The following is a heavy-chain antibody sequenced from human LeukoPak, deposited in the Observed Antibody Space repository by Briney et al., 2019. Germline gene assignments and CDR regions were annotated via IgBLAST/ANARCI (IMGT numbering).Heavy chain of an antibody. CDR3: ARRPRSSGSHDGPSGLDY. CDR1: GGSISGSY. V-gene: IGHV4-59*01. D-gene: IGHD1-26*01. J-gene: IGHJ4*02. CDR2: IFYSGTT. Sequence: SETLSLTCTVSGGSISGSYWSWIRQPPGKGLEWIGYIFYSGTTNYNPSLKSRVTISVDTSKNQFSLKLSSVTAADTAVYYCARRPRSSGSHDGPSGLDYWGQGTLVTVSS.